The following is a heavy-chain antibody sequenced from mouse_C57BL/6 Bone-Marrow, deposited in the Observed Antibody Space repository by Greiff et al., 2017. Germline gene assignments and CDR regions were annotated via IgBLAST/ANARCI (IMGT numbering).Heavy chain of an antibody. J-gene: IGHJ3*01. CDR1: GYTFTSYW. CDR3: ANLLAY. CDR2: IDPSDSYT. V-gene: IGHV1-69*01. Sequence: VQLQQPGAELVMPGASVKLSCKASGYTFTSYWMHLVKQRPGQGLEWIGEIDPSDSYTNYNQKFKGKSTLTVDKSSSTAYMQLSSLTSEDSAVYYCANLLAYWGQGTLVTVSA.